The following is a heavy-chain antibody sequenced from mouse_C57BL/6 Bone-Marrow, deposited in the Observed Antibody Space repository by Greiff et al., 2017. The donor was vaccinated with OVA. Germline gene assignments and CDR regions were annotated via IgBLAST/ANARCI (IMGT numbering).Heavy chain of an antibody. Sequence: QVHVKQPGAELVKPGASVKMSCKASGYTFTSYWITWVKQRPGQGLEWIGDIYPGSGSTNYNEKFKSKATLTVDTSSSTAYMQLSSLTSEDSAVYYCARWGYYGTFDYWGQGTTLTVSS. V-gene: IGHV1-55*01. J-gene: IGHJ2*01. CDR3: ARWGYYGTFDY. CDR1: GYTFTSYW. CDR2: IYPGSGST. D-gene: IGHD1-1*01.